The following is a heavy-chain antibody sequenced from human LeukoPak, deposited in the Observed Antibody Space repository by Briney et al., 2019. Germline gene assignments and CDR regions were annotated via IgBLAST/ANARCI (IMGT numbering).Heavy chain of an antibody. Sequence: SETLSLTCAVSGYSIRSGYCWGWIRQPPGKGLEWIGSVFSGNTYYNPSLKSRVIISVDTSKNQFSLDLSSVTAADTAVYYCARLRGSYYYFDSWGQGTLVTVSS. CDR3: ARLRGSYYYFDS. J-gene: IGHJ4*02. CDR2: VFSGNT. V-gene: IGHV4-38-2*01. D-gene: IGHD1-26*01. CDR1: GYSIRSGYC.